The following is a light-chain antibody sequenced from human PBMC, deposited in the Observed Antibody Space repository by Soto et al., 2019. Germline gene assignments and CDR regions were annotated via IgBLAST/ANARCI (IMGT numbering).Light chain of an antibody. CDR3: QQSYSTPYT. CDR2: AAS. J-gene: IGKJ2*01. V-gene: IGKV1-39*01. Sequence: DLQMTQSPSSLSASVGDRVTITCRASQSISSYLNWYQQKPGKVPKLLIHAASSLQRGVPSRFSGSGSGTDFTLTISSLQPEDFATYYCQQSYSTPYTFGQGTKLEIK. CDR1: QSISSY.